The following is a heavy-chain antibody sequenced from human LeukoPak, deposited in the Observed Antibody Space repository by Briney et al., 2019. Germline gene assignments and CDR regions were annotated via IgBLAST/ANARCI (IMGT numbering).Heavy chain of an antibody. CDR2: TYYRSKWYN. Sequence: SQTLSLTCAISGDSVSSNSAAWNWIRQSPSRGLEWLGRTYYRSKWYNDYAVSVKSRITINPDTSKNQFSLQLNSVTPEDTAVYYCARYFDETRGYSGYEHYMDVWGKGTTVTVSS. D-gene: IGHD5-12*01. V-gene: IGHV6-1*01. J-gene: IGHJ6*03. CDR1: GDSVSSNSAA. CDR3: ARYFDETRGYSGYEHYMDV.